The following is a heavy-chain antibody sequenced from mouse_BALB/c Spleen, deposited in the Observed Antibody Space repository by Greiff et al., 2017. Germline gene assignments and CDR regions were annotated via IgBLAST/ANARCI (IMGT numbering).Heavy chain of an antibody. D-gene: IGHD1-1*01. V-gene: IGHV5-4*02. CDR1: GFNFSDYY. J-gene: IGHJ3*01. CDR3: AREGSGSSPFAY. CDR2: IRDGGSYT. Sequence: EVMLVESGGGLVKPGGSLKLSCAASGFNFSDYYMYWVRQTPEKRLEWVATIRDGGSYTYYPDSAKGRFTISRDNAKNNLYLQMSSLKSEDTAMYYCAREGSGSSPFAYWGQGTLVTVSA.